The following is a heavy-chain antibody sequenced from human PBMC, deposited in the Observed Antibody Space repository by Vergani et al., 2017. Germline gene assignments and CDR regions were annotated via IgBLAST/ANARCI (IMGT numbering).Heavy chain of an antibody. CDR2: ISGSAGST. J-gene: IGHJ6*03. CDR1: GFTFSSYA. V-gene: IGHV3-23*01. D-gene: IGHD3-10*01. CDR3: AKDGWSYSYYYYMDV. Sequence: EVQLLESGGGLVQPGGSLRLSCAASGFTFSSYAVTWVRQAPGKGLEWVSTISGSAGSTDYADSVKGRFTISRDNSKNTLYLQMNSLRVEDTAVYYCAKDGWSYSYYYYMDVWGKGTTVTVSS.